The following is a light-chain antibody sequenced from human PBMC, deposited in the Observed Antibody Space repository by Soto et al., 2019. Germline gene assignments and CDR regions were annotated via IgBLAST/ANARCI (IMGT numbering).Light chain of an antibody. V-gene: IGKV3-20*01. J-gene: IGKJ3*01. CDR1: QSVASRF. CDR3: QHYDGPPFT. CDR2: GAS. Sequence: PGERATLSCRASQSVASRFLAWYQQRPGQAPSLLIYGASSRATGIPDRFSGSGSGTDFTLIISRLEPEDFAVYYCQHYDGPPFTFGPGTKVDIK.